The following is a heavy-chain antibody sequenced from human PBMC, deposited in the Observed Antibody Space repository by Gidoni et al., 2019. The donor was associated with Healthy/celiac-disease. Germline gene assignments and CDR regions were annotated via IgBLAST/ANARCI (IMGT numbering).Heavy chain of an antibody. J-gene: IGHJ6*02. CDR2: IKQDGSEK. Sequence: EVQLVESGGGLVQPGGSLRLACAASGFTFSSYWMSWVRQAPGKGLAWVANIKQDGSEKYYVDSVKGRFTISRDNAKNSLYLQMNSLRAEDTAVYYCARAGLRFLEWLSGMDVWGQGTTVTVSS. D-gene: IGHD3-3*01. V-gene: IGHV3-7*04. CDR3: ARAGLRFLEWLSGMDV. CDR1: GFTFSSYW.